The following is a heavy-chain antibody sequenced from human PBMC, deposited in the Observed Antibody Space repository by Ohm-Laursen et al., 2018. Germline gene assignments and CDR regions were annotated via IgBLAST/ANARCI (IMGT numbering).Heavy chain of an antibody. D-gene: IGHD3/OR15-3a*01. CDR1: GFTFTTYG. V-gene: IGHV3-23*01. CDR2: ISPIGAT. Sequence: SLRLSYSASGFTFTTYGMAWVRQAPGKGLEWVSAISPIGATYYADSVKGRFTISRDNSKNTLNLQMDRLRAEDTALYYCANCLDWKFDYWGQGTLVTVSS. J-gene: IGHJ4*02. CDR3: ANCLDWKFDY.